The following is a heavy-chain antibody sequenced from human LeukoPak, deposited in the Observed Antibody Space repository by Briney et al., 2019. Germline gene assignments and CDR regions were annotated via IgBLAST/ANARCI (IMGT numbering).Heavy chain of an antibody. CDR1: GFTFSDYE. CDR3: ATPGSGIWCFDY. J-gene: IGHJ4*02. Sequence: GGSLRLSCAASGFTFSDYEMNWVRQAPGKGLEWDSYISSRGGTIYYADSVKGRFTISRDNAKNSLYLQMTSLRAEDTAVYYCATPGSGIWCFDYWGRGTLLTVSS. D-gene: IGHD1-26*01. V-gene: IGHV3-48*03. CDR2: ISSRGGTI.